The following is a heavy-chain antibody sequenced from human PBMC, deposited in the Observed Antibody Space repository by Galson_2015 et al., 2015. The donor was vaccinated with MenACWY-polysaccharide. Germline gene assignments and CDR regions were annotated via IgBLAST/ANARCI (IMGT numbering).Heavy chain of an antibody. Sequence: SLRLSCAASGFTFSSYGMHWVRQAPGKGLEWVAFIRYDGSNKYYADSVKGRFTISRDNSKNTLYLQMNSLRAEDTAVYYCAKEKTDCSSTSCYHPLFGGGPNYWGQGTLVTVSS. CDR3: AKEKTDCSSTSCYHPLFGGGPNY. CDR1: GFTFSSYG. CDR2: IRYDGSNK. V-gene: IGHV3-30*02. D-gene: IGHD2-2*01. J-gene: IGHJ4*02.